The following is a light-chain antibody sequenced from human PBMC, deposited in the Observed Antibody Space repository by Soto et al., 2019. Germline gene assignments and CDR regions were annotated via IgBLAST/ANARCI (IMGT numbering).Light chain of an antibody. CDR1: QGISNY. CDR3: QKYNSAPPWT. CDR2: AAS. J-gene: IGKJ1*01. V-gene: IGKV1-27*01. Sequence: DIQMTQAPSSLSASVGDRVTITCRAIQGISNYLAWYQQKPGKVPKLLIYAASTLQVAVPSRFSGSGSGRDFTLTISSLQPEDVATYYCQKYNSAPPWTFGQGTKVQIK.